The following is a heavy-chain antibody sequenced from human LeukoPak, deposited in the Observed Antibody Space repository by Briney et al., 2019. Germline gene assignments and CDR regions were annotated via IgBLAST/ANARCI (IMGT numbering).Heavy chain of an antibody. CDR3: ARRGNSGSYSDY. J-gene: IGHJ4*02. CDR2: INWNSGST. CDR1: GFTFDDYG. V-gene: IGHV3-20*04. Sequence: GGSLRLSCAASGFTFDDYGMSWVRQAPGKGLEWVSGINWNSGSTGYADSVKRRFTISRDNAKNSLYLQMNSLRAEDTALYYCARRGNSGSYSDYWGQGTLVTVSS. D-gene: IGHD1-26*01.